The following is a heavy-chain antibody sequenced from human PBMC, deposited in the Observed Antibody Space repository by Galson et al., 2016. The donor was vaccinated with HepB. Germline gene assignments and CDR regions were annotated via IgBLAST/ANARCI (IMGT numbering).Heavy chain of an antibody. CDR2: IHYIGTT. V-gene: IGHV4-31*11. J-gene: IGHJ5*02. Sequence: TLSLTCDVSGTSVSSGGSYWTRIRQPPGKGLEWIGNIHYIGTTKYTASLKSRLTISIDTSKNEVSLELTSVTAADTAVYYCARGLRLSNMVGGVTNYFDPWGQGTLVIVSS. CDR3: ARGLRLSNMVGGVTNYFDP. CDR1: GTSVSSGGSY. D-gene: IGHD4-11*01.